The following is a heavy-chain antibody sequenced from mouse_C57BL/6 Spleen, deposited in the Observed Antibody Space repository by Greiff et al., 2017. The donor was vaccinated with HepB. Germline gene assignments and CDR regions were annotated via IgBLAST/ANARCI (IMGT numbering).Heavy chain of an antibody. CDR3: TREFGSSEYYYAVDY. V-gene: IGHV5-9-1*02. CDR2: ISSGGGYI. CDR1: GFTFSSYA. Sequence: EVQLVESGEGLVKPGGSLKLSCAASGFTFSSYAMSWVRQTPEKRLEWVASISSGGGYIYYADTVKDRFTISRDNARNTLYLQMSSLTSEDTAIDYCTREFGSSEYYYAVDYWGQGTSVTVSS. J-gene: IGHJ4*01.